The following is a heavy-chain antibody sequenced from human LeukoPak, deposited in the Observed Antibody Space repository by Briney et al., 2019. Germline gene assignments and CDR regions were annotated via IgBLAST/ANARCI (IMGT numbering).Heavy chain of an antibody. V-gene: IGHV3-20*01. CDR1: GFTFDDYG. CDR2: INWNGGST. J-gene: IGHJ4*02. D-gene: IGHD3-22*01. Sequence: GGSLRLSCAASGFTFDDYGMSWVRQAPGKGLEWVSGINWNGGSTGYADSVKGRFTISRDNAKNSLYLQMNSLRAEDTALCHCARAYYDSSGYTLDYWGQGTLVTVSS. CDR3: ARAYYDSSGYTLDY.